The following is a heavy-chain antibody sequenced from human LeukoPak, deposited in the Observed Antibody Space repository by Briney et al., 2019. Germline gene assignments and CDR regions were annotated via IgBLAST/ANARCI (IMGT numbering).Heavy chain of an antibody. J-gene: IGHJ6*03. CDR2: IYYSGST. Sequence: PSETLSLTCTVSGGSISSGGYYWSWIRQHPGKGLEWIGYIYYSGSTYYNPSLKSRVTISVDTSKNQFSLKLSSVTAADTAVYYCAREHRSDYYMDVWGKGTTVTVSS. V-gene: IGHV4-61*08. CDR1: GGSISSGGYY. CDR3: AREHRSDYYMDV.